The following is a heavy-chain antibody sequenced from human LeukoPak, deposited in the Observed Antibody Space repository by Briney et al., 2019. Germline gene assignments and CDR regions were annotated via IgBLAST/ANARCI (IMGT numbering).Heavy chain of an antibody. D-gene: IGHD3-22*01. CDR2: IKQDGSEK. Sequence: GGSLRLSCAASGFTFSSYWMSWVRQAPGKGLEWVANIKQDGSEKYYVDSVKGRFTISRDNAKNSLYQQMNSLRAEDTAVYYCARESYYDSSGYYGDYWGQGTLVTVSS. CDR1: GFTFSSYW. V-gene: IGHV3-7*01. CDR3: ARESYYDSSGYYGDY. J-gene: IGHJ4*02.